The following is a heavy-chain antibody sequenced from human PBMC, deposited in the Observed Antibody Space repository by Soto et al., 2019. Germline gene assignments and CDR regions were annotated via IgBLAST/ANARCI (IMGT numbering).Heavy chain of an antibody. J-gene: IGHJ5*02. V-gene: IGHV4-61*08. D-gene: IGHD2-15*01. CDR1: GGSVNSGDHY. CDR3: ARIKVAAGTRLVWVDP. CDR2: IYYIGTT. Sequence: PSETLSLTCIVSGGSVNSGDHYWSWFRQPPGKRLEWIGYIYYIGTTNYNPSLRSRVAISIDTSKYQFSLKLNSMTAADTAEYYCARIKVAAGTRLVWVDPWGPGTLVTVSS.